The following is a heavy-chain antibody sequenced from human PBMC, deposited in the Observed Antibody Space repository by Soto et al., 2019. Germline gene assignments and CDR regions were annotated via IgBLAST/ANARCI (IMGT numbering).Heavy chain of an antibody. V-gene: IGHV3-53*01. CDR3: ARVNTTLVDHFDC. D-gene: IGHD5-18*01. Sequence: GGSLRLSCVVSGFSVSATSIFWVRQATGKGLEWVSLMHRGGTTDNADSAKGRFTTSRDKSKNTLYLHMNGLRVEDTAVYYCARVNTTLVDHFDCWGQGTLVTVSS. CDR1: GFSVSATS. J-gene: IGHJ4*02. CDR2: MHRGGTT.